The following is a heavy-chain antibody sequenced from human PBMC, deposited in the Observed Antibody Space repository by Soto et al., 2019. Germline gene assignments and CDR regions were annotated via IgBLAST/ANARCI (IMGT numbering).Heavy chain of an antibody. D-gene: IGHD3-10*01. V-gene: IGHV4-31*03. CDR3: ARKQAGYFYGIDY. Sequence: QVQLQESGPGLVKPSQTLSLTCTVSGGSITSGGYYWSWIRQHPGKGLEWLGYIYDSGSTFYNPSLKSRITLSVDTSKNQFSPKLSSVTVADTAVYFCARKQAGYFYGIDYWGQGTLVTVSS. CDR2: IYDSGST. J-gene: IGHJ4*02. CDR1: GGSITSGGYY.